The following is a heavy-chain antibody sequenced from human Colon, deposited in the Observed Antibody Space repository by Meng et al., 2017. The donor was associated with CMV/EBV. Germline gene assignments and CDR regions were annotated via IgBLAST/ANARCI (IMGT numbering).Heavy chain of an antibody. J-gene: IGHJ6*02. V-gene: IGHV4-34*01. CDR2: INHSGST. D-gene: IGHD3-3*01. Sequence: SETLSLTCAVYGGSFSGYYWSWIRQPPGKGLEWIGEINHSGSTNYNPSLKSRVTISVDTSKNQFSLKLSSVTAADTAVYYCARGSSSTMFGDYYYGMDVWGQGTTVTVSS. CDR1: GGSFSGYY. CDR3: ARGSSSTMFGDYYYGMDV.